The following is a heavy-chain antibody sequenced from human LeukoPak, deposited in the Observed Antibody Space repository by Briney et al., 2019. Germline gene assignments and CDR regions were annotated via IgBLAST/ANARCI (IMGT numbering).Heavy chain of an antibody. V-gene: IGHV3-66*03. CDR2: IYSCGST. D-gene: IGHD1-26*01. CDR3: ASSLFPGSSDFDY. CDR1: GFTVSSNY. Sequence: PGGSLRLSCAASGFTVSSNYMSWVRQAPGKGLEWVSVIYSCGSTYYADSVKGRFTISRDNSKNTLYLQMNSLRAEDTAVYYCASSLFPGSSDFDYWGQGTLVTVSS. J-gene: IGHJ4*02.